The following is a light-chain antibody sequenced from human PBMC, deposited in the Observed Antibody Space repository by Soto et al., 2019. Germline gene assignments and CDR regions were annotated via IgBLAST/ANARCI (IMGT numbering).Light chain of an antibody. Sequence: EIVLTQSPGTLSLSPGERATLSCRASQSVSNNYLAWYQQKPGQAPRLLIYGASSRATGIPDRFSGSGSGTDFTLTISRLEPEDFAVYYCQQCGSSSTFGQGTRLEIK. J-gene: IGKJ5*01. CDR1: QSVSNNY. CDR2: GAS. V-gene: IGKV3-20*01. CDR3: QQCGSSST.